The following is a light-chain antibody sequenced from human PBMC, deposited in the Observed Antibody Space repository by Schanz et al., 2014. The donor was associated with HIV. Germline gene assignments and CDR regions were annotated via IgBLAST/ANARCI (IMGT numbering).Light chain of an antibody. CDR1: QSISTW. CDR2: KAT. V-gene: IGKV1-5*03. Sequence: DIQMTQSPSTLSASVGDRLTITCRASQSISTWLAWYQQKPGKAPKVLIYKATTLESGVPSRFSGSGSGTEFTLTINSLQPDDFATYYCQQYDSYPYTFGQGTKLEIK. CDR3: QQYDSYPYT. J-gene: IGKJ2*01.